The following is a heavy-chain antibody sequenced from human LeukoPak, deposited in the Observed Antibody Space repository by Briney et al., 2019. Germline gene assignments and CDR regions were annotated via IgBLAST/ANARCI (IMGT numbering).Heavy chain of an antibody. CDR2: ISAYNGNT. CDR1: GYTFTSYG. J-gene: IGHJ4*02. Sequence: EASVKVSCKASGYTFTSYGISWVRQAPGQGLEWMGWISAYNGNTNYAQKLQGRVTMTTDTSTSTAYMELRSLRSDDTAVYYCARGSGDGFDGYYFDYWGQGTLVTVSS. D-gene: IGHD4-17*01. CDR3: ARGSGDGFDGYYFDY. V-gene: IGHV1-18*01.